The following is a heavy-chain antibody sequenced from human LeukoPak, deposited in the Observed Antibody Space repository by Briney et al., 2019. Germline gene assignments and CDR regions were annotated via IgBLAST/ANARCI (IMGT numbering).Heavy chain of an antibody. CDR3: AKDRLEYQLVPYYYGMDV. D-gene: IGHD2-2*01. V-gene: IGHV3-30*18. Sequence: GGSLRLSCAASGLTFSSYGMHWVRQAPGKGLEWVAVISYDGSNKYYADSVKGRFTISRDNSKNTLYLQMNSLRAEDTAVYYCAKDRLEYQLVPYYYGMDVWGKGTTVTVCS. CDR1: GLTFSSYG. J-gene: IGHJ6*04. CDR2: ISYDGSNK.